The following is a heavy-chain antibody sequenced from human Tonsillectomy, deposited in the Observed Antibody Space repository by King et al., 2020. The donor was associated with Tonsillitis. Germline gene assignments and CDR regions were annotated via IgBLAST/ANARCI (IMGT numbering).Heavy chain of an antibody. D-gene: IGHD3-3*01. CDR3: AKDQSRPYYDFWSGGAYFDL. CDR1: GFTFSSYA. Sequence: QLVQSGGGLVQPGGSLRLSCAASGFTFSSYAMSWVRQAPGKGLEWVSAISGSGGSTYSADSVKGRFTISRDNSKNTRYLQINSLRAEDTAVYYCAKDQSRPYYDFWSGGAYFDLWGRGTLVTVSS. V-gene: IGHV3-23*04. CDR2: ISGSGGST. J-gene: IGHJ2*01.